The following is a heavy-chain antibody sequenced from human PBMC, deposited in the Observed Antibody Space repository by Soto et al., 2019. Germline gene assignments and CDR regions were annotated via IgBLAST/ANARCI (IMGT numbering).Heavy chain of an antibody. D-gene: IGHD3-22*01. Sequence: QVQLVESGGGVVQPGTSLRLSCAASGFTFSSYGIHWVRQPPGKGLEWVAVISNDGVNKFYADSVKGRFTISRDNSKNTVYLQMNSLRAEDTAVYYCTNYYDSSGYYNPPYYYGMDVWGQGTTVTVSS. CDR1: GFTFSSYG. J-gene: IGHJ6*02. CDR3: TNYYDSSGYYNPPYYYGMDV. CDR2: ISNDGVNK. V-gene: IGHV3-30*18.